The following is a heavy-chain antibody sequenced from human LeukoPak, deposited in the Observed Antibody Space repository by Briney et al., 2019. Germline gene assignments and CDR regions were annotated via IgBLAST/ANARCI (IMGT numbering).Heavy chain of an antibody. Sequence: GGSLRLSCAASGFTFRNYVIHWVRQAPGKGLEWVAVTSSDLNVKLYADSVKGRFTISRDNSRSTLYLQMNSLRPEDTAIYYCATEGYYGSGSPPSLYFDYWGQGTLVTVSS. J-gene: IGHJ4*02. CDR3: ATEGYYGSGSPPSLYFDY. CDR2: TSSDLNVK. D-gene: IGHD3-10*01. CDR1: GFTFRNYV. V-gene: IGHV3-30-3*01.